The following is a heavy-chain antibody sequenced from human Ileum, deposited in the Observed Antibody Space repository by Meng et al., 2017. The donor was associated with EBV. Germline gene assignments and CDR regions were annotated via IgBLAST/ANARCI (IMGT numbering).Heavy chain of an antibody. V-gene: IGHV4-4*01. Sequence: QVHLAGSGPGLVHPAGTLSLTCAVSCDSVCGSDWWSWVRQPPGKGLEWIGEVYHDGATNYHPSLKSRVTISLDKSKNEVNLHLNSLTAADTAVYFCARSSPIVRGLDYWGQGTLVTVSS. D-gene: IGHD3-10*01. CDR3: ARSSPIVRGLDY. J-gene: IGHJ4*02. CDR2: VYHDGAT. CDR1: CDSVCGSDW.